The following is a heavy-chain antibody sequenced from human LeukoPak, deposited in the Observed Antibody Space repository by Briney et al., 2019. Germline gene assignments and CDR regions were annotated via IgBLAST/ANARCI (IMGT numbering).Heavy chain of an antibody. CDR3: ARVESGYGDYLHTALAEYFQH. Sequence: SETLSLTCTVAAGSISSYYWSWIRQPPGKGLEWIGYIYYIGSTNYNPSLKSRVTISVDTSKNQFSLKLSSVTAADTAVYYCARVESGYGDYLHTALAEYFQHWGQGTLVSVSS. J-gene: IGHJ1*01. V-gene: IGHV4-59*01. CDR1: AGSISSYY. CDR2: IYYIGST. D-gene: IGHD4-17*01.